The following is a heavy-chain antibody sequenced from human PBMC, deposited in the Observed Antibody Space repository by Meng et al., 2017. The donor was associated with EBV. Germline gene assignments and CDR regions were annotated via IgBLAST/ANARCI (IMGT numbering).Heavy chain of an antibody. CDR1: GYTFKNYA. CDR3: ARGVEENGSHYPFDS. CDR2: INTYSGKA. V-gene: IGHV7-4-1*02. J-gene: IGHJ4*02. Sequence: VQLVQPVSTCKSPGASFNVSCKTSGYTFKNYAINWMRQVPGRGVEWMGWINTYSGKATFAQGFTGRFVFSLDTPVTTAHLQISGLKTEDSAVYYCARGVEENGSHYPFDSWGQGTLVTVSS. D-gene: IGHD1-1*01.